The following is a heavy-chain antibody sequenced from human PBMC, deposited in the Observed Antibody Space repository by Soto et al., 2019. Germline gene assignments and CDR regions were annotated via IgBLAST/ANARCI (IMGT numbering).Heavy chain of an antibody. Sequence: SETLSLTCTVSGGSVSSGSYYWSWIRQPPGKGLEWIGYIYYSGSTNYNPSLKSRVTISVDTSKNQFSLKLSSVTAADTAVYYCARADPSYYNKSSGNPGGYLAYWGQGPLVTVSS. CDR3: ARADPSYYNKSSGNPGGYLAY. CDR2: IYYSGST. J-gene: IGHJ4*02. V-gene: IGHV4-61*01. CDR1: GGSVSSGSYY. D-gene: IGHD3-22*01.